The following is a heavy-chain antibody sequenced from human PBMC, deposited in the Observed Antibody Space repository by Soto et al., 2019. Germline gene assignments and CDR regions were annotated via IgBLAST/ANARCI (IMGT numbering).Heavy chain of an antibody. CDR3: AKDREYYYGSGSYYNGDAFDI. CDR2: ISGSGGST. CDR1: GFTFSSYA. J-gene: IGHJ3*02. V-gene: IGHV3-23*01. Sequence: PGGSLRLSCAASGFTFSSYAMSWVRQAPGKGLEWVSAISGSGGSTYYADPVKGRFTISRDNSKNTLYLQMNSLRAEDTAVYYCAKDREYYYGSGSYYNGDAFDIWGQGTMVTVSS. D-gene: IGHD3-10*01.